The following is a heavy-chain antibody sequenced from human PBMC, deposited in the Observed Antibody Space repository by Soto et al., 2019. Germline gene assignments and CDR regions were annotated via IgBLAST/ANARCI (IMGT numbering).Heavy chain of an antibody. D-gene: IGHD2-2*01. CDR3: AGLLGYCSSTSCYRYFQH. J-gene: IGHJ1*01. Sequence: SVKVSCKASGGTFSSYTISWVRQAPGQGLEWMGRIIPILGIANYAQKFQGRVTITADKSTSTAYMELSSLRSEGTAVYYCAGLLGYCSSTSCYRYFQHWGQGTLVTVSS. CDR2: IIPILGIA. CDR1: GGTFSSYT. V-gene: IGHV1-69*02.